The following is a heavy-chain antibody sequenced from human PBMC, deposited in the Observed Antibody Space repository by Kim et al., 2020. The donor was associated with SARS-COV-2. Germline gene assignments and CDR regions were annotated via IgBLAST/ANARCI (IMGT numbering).Heavy chain of an antibody. CDR2: IIPILGFS. Sequence: SVKVSCKASGDTFSNYAITWVRQAPGQGLEWMGRIIPILGFSHYAQKFQGRVTITADKSTSTVYMELSSLSFDDTAVYYCARGGGRGYAAYNNYWFDPWGQGTLVSVSS. D-gene: IGHD4-4*01. CDR1: GDTFSNYA. V-gene: IGHV1-69*04. J-gene: IGHJ5*02. CDR3: ARGGGRGYAAYNNYWFDP.